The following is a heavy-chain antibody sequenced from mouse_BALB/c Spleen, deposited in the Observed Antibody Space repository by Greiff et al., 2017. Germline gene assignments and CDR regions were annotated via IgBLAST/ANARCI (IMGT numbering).Heavy chain of an antibody. J-gene: IGHJ2*01. CDR3: AREYGYSHFDY. V-gene: IGHV1S137*01. D-gene: IGHD2-10*02. CDR2: ISTYYGDA. CDR1: GYTFTDYA. Sequence: VQLQQSGAELVRPGVSVKISCKGSGYTFTDYAMHWVKQSHAKSLEWIGVISTYYGDASYNQKFKGKATMTVDKSSSTAYMELARLTSEDSAIYYCAREYGYSHFDYWGQGTTLTVSS.